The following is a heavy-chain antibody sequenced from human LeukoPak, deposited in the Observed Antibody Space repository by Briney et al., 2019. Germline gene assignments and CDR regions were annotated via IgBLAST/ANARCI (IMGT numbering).Heavy chain of an antibody. CDR3: ARVGIAVAVLGP. V-gene: IGHV3-21*01. CDR1: GFTFSSYS. J-gene: IGHJ5*02. CDR2: ISSSSSYI. D-gene: IGHD6-19*01. Sequence: GGSLRLSCAASGFTFSSYSMNWVRQAPGKGLEWVSSISSSSSYIYYADSVKGRFTISRDNANNSLYLQMNSLRAEDTAVYYCARVGIAVAVLGPWGQGTLVTVSS.